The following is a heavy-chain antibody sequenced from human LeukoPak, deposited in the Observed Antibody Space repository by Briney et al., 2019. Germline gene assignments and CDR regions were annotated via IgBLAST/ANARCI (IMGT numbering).Heavy chain of an antibody. D-gene: IGHD6-13*01. Sequence: GGSLRLSCAASGFTFSSYSMNWVRQAPGKGLEWVSYISSSSSTIYYADSVKGRFTISRDNSKNTLYLQMNSLRAEDTAVYYCARQIAAAVIDPWGQGTLVTVSS. CDR2: ISSSSSTI. V-gene: IGHV3-48*01. CDR1: GFTFSSYS. CDR3: ARQIAAAVIDP. J-gene: IGHJ5*02.